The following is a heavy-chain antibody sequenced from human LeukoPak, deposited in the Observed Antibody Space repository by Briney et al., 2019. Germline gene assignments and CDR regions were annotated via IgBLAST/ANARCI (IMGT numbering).Heavy chain of an antibody. CDR3: ARVCCYYDSGSSPNWLDP. CDR2: IYHSGST. CDR1: GGSISSGGYY. D-gene: IGHD3-10*01. Sequence: SETLSLTCTVSGGSISSGGYYWSWIRQPPGKGLEWIGYIYHSGSTYYNPSLKSRVTISVDRSKDQSSLKLISVSAADTAVYYCARVCCYYDSGSSPNWLDPWGQGTLVTVSS. J-gene: IGHJ5*02. V-gene: IGHV4-30-2*01.